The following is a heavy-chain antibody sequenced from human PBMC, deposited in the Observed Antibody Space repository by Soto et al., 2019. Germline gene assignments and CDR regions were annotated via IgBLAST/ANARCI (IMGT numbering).Heavy chain of an antibody. J-gene: IGHJ6*02. Sequence: LRLSCAASGVTFSNYGMHWVRQAPGKGLEWVVVISYDGSDKYYADSVKGRFSISRDNSKNTLYLQMNSLRAEDTAVYYCAKVTGYCSSSSCRRDYYYYYGMDVWGQGTTVTVSS. D-gene: IGHD2-2*01. CDR2: ISYDGSDK. CDR3: AKVTGYCSSSSCRRDYYYYYGMDV. V-gene: IGHV3-30*18. CDR1: GVTFSNYG.